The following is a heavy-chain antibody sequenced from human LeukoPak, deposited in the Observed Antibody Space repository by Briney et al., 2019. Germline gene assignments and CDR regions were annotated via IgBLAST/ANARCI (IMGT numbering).Heavy chain of an antibody. CDR1: GFTFSSYS. CDR3: ATQNYYDSF. V-gene: IGHV3-48*02. CDR2: ISSSSSTI. D-gene: IGHD3-22*01. Sequence: PGGSLRLSCAASGFTFSSYSMNWVRQAPGKGLEWVSYISSSSSTIYYADSVKGRFTISRDNAKNSLYPQMNSLRDEDTAVYYCATQNYYDSFWGQGTLVTVSS. J-gene: IGHJ4*02.